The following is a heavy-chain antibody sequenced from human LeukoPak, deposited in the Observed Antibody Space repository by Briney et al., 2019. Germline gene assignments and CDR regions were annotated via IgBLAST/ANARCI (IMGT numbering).Heavy chain of an antibody. J-gene: IGHJ4*02. CDR2: INHSGST. Sequence: SETLSLTCAVYGGSFSVYYWSWIRQPPGKGLEWIGEINHSGSTNYNPSLKSRVTISVDTSKNQFSLKLSSVTAADTAVYYCARGLDCSSTSCLDRYFDYWGQGTLVTVSS. D-gene: IGHD2-2*01. CDR1: GGSFSVYY. V-gene: IGHV4-34*01. CDR3: ARGLDCSSTSCLDRYFDY.